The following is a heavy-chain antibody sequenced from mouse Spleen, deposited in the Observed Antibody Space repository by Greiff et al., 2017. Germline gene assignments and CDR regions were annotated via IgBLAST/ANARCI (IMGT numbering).Heavy chain of an antibody. CDR1: GYTFTDYY. CDR3: ARGYGSPSYFDY. J-gene: IGHJ2*01. D-gene: IGHD1-1*01. CDR2: INPNNGGT. V-gene: IGHV1-26*01. Sequence: VQLQQSGPELVKPGASVKISCKASGYTFTDYYMNWVKQSHGKSLEWIGDINPNNGGTSYNQKFKGKATLTVDKSSSTAYMELRSLTSEDSAVYYCARGYGSPSYFDYWGQGTTLTVSS.